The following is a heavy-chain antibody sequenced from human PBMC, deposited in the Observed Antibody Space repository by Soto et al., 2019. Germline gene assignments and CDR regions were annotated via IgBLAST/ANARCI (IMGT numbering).Heavy chain of an antibody. J-gene: IGHJ3*02. D-gene: IGHD6-13*01. V-gene: IGHV1-18*01. CDR1: GYTFTTYG. CDR2: ISAYNGNT. Sequence: QVQLVQSGAEVKKPGASVKVSCKASGYTFTTYGINWVRQAPGQGLEWLGWISAYNGNTNYAQKLQGRVTMTTDTSTSIAYMELRDLRSDDTAVYFCARELPPRVYNAFDMWGQGTLLTVSS. CDR3: ARELPPRVYNAFDM.